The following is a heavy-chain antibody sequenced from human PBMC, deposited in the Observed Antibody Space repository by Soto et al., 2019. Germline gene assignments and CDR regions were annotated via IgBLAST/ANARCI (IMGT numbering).Heavy chain of an antibody. CDR2: IIPLFGTT. V-gene: IGHV1-69*01. CDR3: ARSGEAYYDVLTGYYKGSWFDP. D-gene: IGHD3-9*01. CDR1: GGSFSYYA. Sequence: QVQLVQSGAEVRRTGSSVKVSCKASGGSFSYYAFSWVRQGPGQGLEWMGGIIPLFGTTKYAQTFQGRVTITADESTKIAYMELSSLRSEDTAVYYCARSGEAYYDVLTGYYKGSWFDPWGQGTLVTVSS. J-gene: IGHJ5*02.